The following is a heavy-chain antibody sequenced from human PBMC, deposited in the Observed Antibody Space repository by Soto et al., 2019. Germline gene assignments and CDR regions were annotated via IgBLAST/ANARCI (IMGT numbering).Heavy chain of an antibody. J-gene: IGHJ1*01. Sequence: SETLSLTCTVSGGSISSYYWSWIRQPPGKGLEWIGYIYYSGSTNYNPSLKSRVTISVDTSKNQFSLKLSSVTAADTAVYYCARIEAYCSGGSCYSAEYFQHWGQGTLVTVSS. CDR3: ARIEAYCSGGSCYSAEYFQH. CDR2: IYYSGST. D-gene: IGHD2-15*01. CDR1: GGSISSYY. V-gene: IGHV4-59*01.